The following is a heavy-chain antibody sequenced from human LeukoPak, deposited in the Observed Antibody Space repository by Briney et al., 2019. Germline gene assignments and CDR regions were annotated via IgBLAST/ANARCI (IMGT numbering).Heavy chain of an antibody. V-gene: IGHV1-69*05. CDR2: IIPIFGTA. CDR1: GGTFSSYA. D-gene: IGHD6-19*01. Sequence: SVKVSCKASGGTFSSYAISWVRQAPGQELEWMGGIIPIFGTANYAQKFQGRVTITTDESMSTAYMELSSLRSEDTAVYYCACITGIAVAGTRAPDYYYYMDVWGKGTTVTVSS. J-gene: IGHJ6*03. CDR3: ACITGIAVAGTRAPDYYYYMDV.